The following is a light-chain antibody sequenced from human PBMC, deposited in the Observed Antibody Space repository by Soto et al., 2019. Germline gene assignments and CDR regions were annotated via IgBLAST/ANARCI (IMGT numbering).Light chain of an antibody. CDR1: QSVSSY. CDR2: DAS. J-gene: IGKJ1*01. V-gene: IGKV3-11*01. Sequence: IVLTQSPATLSLSPGERATLSCRASQSVSSYLAWYQQKPGQSPRLLIYDASSRATGIPARFSGSGSGTDFTLPISSLEPEDFAVYYCQQRLMTFGQGTKVEVK. CDR3: QQRLMT.